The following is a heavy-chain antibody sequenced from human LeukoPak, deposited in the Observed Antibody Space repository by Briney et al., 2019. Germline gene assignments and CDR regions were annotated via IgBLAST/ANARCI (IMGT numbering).Heavy chain of an antibody. D-gene: IGHD2-21*02. J-gene: IGHJ3*02. V-gene: IGHV4-59*13. Sequence: SETLSLTCSVSGGSIHTYYWTWIRQPPGKGLERIGNVYNSGTTYYNPSLKSRLTISVDTSKSQFSLKLNSVTAADTAVYFCARDCGGDSYLGAFDIWGQGTVVTVSS. CDR3: ARDCGGDSYLGAFDI. CDR2: VYNSGTT. CDR1: GGSIHTYY.